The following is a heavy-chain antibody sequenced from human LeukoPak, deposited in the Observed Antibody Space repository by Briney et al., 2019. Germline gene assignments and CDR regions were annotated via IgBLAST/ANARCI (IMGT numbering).Heavy chain of an antibody. J-gene: IGHJ4*02. D-gene: IGHD2-2*01. CDR2: INHSGST. CDR3: ARLMPGY. CDR1: GGSFSGYY. V-gene: IGHV4-34*01. Sequence: KPSETLSLTCAVYGGSFSGYYWSWIRQPPGKGLEWIGEINHSGSTNYNPSLKSRVTISVDTSKNQFSLKLSSVTAADTAVYYCARLMPGYWGQGTLVTVSS.